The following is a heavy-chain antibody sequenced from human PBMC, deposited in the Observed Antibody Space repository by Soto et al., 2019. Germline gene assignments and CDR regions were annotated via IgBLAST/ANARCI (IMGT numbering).Heavy chain of an antibody. J-gene: IGHJ4*02. Sequence: SVKVSCKASGGTFSSYAISWVRQAPGQGHEWMGGIIPIFGTANYAQKFQGRVTITADESTSTAYMELSSLRSEDTSVYYCARDMDYGGNFYFDYWGQGTLVTVSS. V-gene: IGHV1-69*13. CDR2: IIPIFGTA. CDR3: ARDMDYGGNFYFDY. D-gene: IGHD4-17*01. CDR1: GGTFSSYA.